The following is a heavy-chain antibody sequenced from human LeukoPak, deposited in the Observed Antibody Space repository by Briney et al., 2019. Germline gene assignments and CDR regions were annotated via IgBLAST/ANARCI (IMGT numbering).Heavy chain of an antibody. CDR2: ISSSSSYI. J-gene: IGHJ4*02. D-gene: IGHD3-22*01. V-gene: IGHV3-21*01. Sequence: KPGGSLRLSCAASGFTFSSYSMNWVRQAPGKGLEWVSSISSSSSYIYYADSVKGRFTISRDNAKNSLYLQMNSLRAEDTAVYYCARDPPKYYYDSSGYYYVLGDFDYWGQGTLVTVSS. CDR1: GFTFSSYS. CDR3: ARDPPKYYYDSSGYYYVLGDFDY.